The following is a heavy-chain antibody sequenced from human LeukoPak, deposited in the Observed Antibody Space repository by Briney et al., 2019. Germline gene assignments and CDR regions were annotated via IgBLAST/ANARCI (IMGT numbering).Heavy chain of an antibody. D-gene: IGHD6-6*01. CDR3: ARMYSSFPIDY. V-gene: IGHV4-30-2*01. J-gene: IGHJ4*02. Sequence: PSETLSLTCTVSGGSISSGGYYWSWIRQPPGKGLEWIGYIYHSGSTYYSPSLKSRVTISVDRSKNQFSLKLSSVTAADTAVYYCARMYSSFPIDYWGQGTLVTVSS. CDR2: IYHSGST. CDR1: GGSISSGGYY.